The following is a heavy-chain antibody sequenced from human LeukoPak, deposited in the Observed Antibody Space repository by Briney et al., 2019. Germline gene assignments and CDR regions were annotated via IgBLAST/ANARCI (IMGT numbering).Heavy chain of an antibody. CDR3: ARGRGVAARRGFDF. CDR1: GGSFSNHY. J-gene: IGHJ4*02. Sequence: PSETLSLSCVVNGGSFSNHYWTWIRQSPGKGLEWIGEIEHRGNTNYNPSLKSRVTISVDTSKNEFSLKLKSVTAADTAVFYCARGRGVAARRGFDFWGQGTLVTVSS. V-gene: IGHV4-34*01. CDR2: IEHRGNT. D-gene: IGHD6-6*01.